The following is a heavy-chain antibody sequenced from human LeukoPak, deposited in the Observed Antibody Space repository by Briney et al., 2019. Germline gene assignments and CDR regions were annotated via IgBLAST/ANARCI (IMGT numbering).Heavy chain of an antibody. V-gene: IGHV1-69*13. J-gene: IGHJ4*02. CDR2: IIPIFGTA. CDR1: GGTFSSYA. D-gene: IGHD6-13*01. Sequence: PWASVKVSCKASGGTFSSYAISWVRQAPGQGLEWMGGIIPIFGTANYAQKFQGRVTITADESTSTAYMELSSLRSDDTAVYYCATSPLALAAGGSVAFDYWGQGTLVTVSS. CDR3: ATSPLALAAGGSVAFDY.